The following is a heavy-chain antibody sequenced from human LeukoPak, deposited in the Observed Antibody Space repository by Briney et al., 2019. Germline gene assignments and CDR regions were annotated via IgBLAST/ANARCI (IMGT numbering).Heavy chain of an antibody. V-gene: IGHV5-51*01. CDR3: ARYTDHYYFDY. D-gene: IGHD1-1*01. CDR1: GYSFTSYW. J-gene: IGHJ4*02. CDR2: IYHGDSDT. Sequence: GESLKISCKGSGYSFTSYWIGWVRQMPGKGLEWMGIIYHGDSDTRYSPSFQGQVTISADKSISTAYLQWSSLNPSDTAMYYCARYTDHYYFDYWGQGTMVTVPS.